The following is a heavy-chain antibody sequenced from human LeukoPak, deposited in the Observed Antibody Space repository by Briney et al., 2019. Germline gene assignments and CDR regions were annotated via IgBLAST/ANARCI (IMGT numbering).Heavy chain of an antibody. CDR1: GYTFTSYG. Sequence: ASVKVSCKASGYTFTSYGISWVRQAPGQGLEWMGWISAYNGNTNYAQKLQGRVTMTTDTSTSTAYMELRSLRSDDTAVYYCARDMSIAARHGAFDIWGQGTIVTVSS. J-gene: IGHJ3*02. D-gene: IGHD6-6*01. CDR2: ISAYNGNT. V-gene: IGHV1-18*01. CDR3: ARDMSIAARHGAFDI.